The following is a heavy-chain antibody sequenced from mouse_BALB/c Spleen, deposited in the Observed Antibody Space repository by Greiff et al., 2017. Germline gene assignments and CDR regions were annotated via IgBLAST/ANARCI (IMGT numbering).Heavy chain of an antibody. CDR3: ARGTSYYRYGHAMDY. D-gene: IGHD2-14*01. J-gene: IGHJ4*01. CDR2: ISSGSSTI. Sequence: EVKLVESGGGLVQPGGSRKLSCAASGFTFSSFGMHWVRQAPEKGLEWVAYISSGSSTIYYADTVKGRFTISRDNPKNTLFLQMTSLRSEDTATYYCARGTSYYRYGHAMDYWGQGTSVTVSS. V-gene: IGHV5-17*02. CDR1: GFTFSSFG.